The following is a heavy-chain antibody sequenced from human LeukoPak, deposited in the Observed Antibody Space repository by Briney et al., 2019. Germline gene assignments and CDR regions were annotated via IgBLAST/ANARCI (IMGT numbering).Heavy chain of an antibody. J-gene: IGHJ4*02. Sequence: GGSLRLSCAASGFTFSSYAMSWVRQAPGKGLEWVAAISGSGGSTYYADSVKGRFTISRDNSKNTLYLQMNSLRAEDTAVYYCAKDSTVTYEWYFDYWGQGTLVTVSS. V-gene: IGHV3-23*01. CDR3: AKDSTVTYEWYFDY. D-gene: IGHD4-17*01. CDR2: ISGSGGST. CDR1: GFTFSSYA.